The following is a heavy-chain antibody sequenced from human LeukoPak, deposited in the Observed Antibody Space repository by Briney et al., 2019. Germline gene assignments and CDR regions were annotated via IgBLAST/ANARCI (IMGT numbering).Heavy chain of an antibody. CDR2: IYYSGST. J-gene: IGHJ3*02. V-gene: IGHV4-39*07. CDR1: GGSISRSSYY. Sequence: PSETLSLTCTVSGGSISRSSYYWGWIRQPPGKGLEWIGSIYYSGSTYYNPSLKSRVTISVDTSKNQFSLKLSSVTAADTAVYYCAREMATIDAFDIWGQGTMVTVSS. D-gene: IGHD5-24*01. CDR3: AREMATIDAFDI.